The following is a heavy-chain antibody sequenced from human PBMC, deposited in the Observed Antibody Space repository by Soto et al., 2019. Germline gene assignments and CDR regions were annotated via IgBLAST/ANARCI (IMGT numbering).Heavy chain of an antibody. D-gene: IGHD1-1*01. CDR2: IYYSGST. CDR1: GDSISSSSYY. Sequence: QLQLQESGPGLVKPSETLSLTCTVSGDSISSSSYYWGWIRQPPGKGLEWIGTIYYSGSTYYNPFLKSRVTISVDTSKNQFSLRVSSVTAADTAVYYCARHGALNWNYFDYWGQGILVTVSS. CDR3: ARHGALNWNYFDY. V-gene: IGHV4-39*01. J-gene: IGHJ4*02.